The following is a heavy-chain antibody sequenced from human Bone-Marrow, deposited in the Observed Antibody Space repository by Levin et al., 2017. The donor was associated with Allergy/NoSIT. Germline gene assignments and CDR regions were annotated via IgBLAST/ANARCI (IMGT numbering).Heavy chain of an antibody. Sequence: ASVKVSCKASGYTFSDFYVHWVRQAPGQGLEWMGWINPNNGDTKYTQKLQGRVTLTRDTSINTVYMELNRLSSDDTAVYYCARHGPQTGSTPRWFSPWGQGTLVTVSS. J-gene: IGHJ5*02. CDR1: GYTFSDFY. D-gene: IGHD1-1*01. V-gene: IGHV1-2*02. CDR3: ARHGPQTGSTPRWFSP. CDR2: INPNNGDT.